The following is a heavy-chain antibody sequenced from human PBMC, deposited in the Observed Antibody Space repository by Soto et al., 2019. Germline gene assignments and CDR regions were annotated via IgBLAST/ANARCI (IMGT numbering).Heavy chain of an antibody. Sequence: GTLSLTCAVYDGSFSGYYWCWIRQPPGKGLEWVSAISSSGGSTYYAHSVKGRFTISRDNSKNTLYLQMNSLRVEDTAVYYCANDEIPDSFNAIFYFWGQGTPVTVSS. CDR2: ISSSGGST. CDR1: DGSFSGYY. D-gene: IGHD1-26*01. V-gene: IGHV3-23*01. J-gene: IGHJ1*01. CDR3: ANDEIPDSFNAIFYF.